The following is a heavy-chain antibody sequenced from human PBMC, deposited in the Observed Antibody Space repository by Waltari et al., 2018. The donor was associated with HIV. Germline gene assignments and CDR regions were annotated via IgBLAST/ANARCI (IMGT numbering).Heavy chain of an antibody. CDR2: IYYSGST. J-gene: IGHJ6*02. D-gene: IGHD2-2*01. V-gene: IGHV4-59*08. CDR3: ARQGCTSTSCQRRGGMDV. CDR1: GGSIDYYY. Sequence: QVQLRESGPGLVKPSETLSLICTVSGGSIDYYYWSWIRQPPGKGLEWIGYIYYSGSTNYNPTLKSRVTMSVDTSKNQFSLNLSSVTAADTAVYYCARQGCTSTSCQRRGGMDVWGQGTSVSVSS.